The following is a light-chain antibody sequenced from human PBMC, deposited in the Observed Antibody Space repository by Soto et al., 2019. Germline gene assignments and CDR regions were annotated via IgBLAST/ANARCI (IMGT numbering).Light chain of an antibody. Sequence: QSALTQPASVSGSPGQSITISCTGTSSDIGAYNHVSWYQQYPGQAPTLMIYEVTNRPSGVSSRFSGSKSGNTASLTISGLQAEDEGDYYCSSYTTSDTWVFGGGTKLTVL. CDR2: EVT. CDR3: SSYTTSDTWV. J-gene: IGLJ3*02. V-gene: IGLV2-14*01. CDR1: SSDIGAYNH.